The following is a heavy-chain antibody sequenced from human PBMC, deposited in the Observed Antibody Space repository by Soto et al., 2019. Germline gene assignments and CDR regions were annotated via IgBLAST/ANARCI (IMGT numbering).Heavy chain of an antibody. D-gene: IGHD3-3*01. V-gene: IGHV3-15*01. Sequence: EVQLVESGGGLVKPGGSLRLSCAASGLTFSNAWMSWARQAPGKGLEWVGRIKSKTDGGTTDYAAPVKGRFTISRDDSKNTLYLQMNSLKTEDTAMYYCSTVYVGDFWSGYFRYYYYHMDVWGQGTTVTVSS. J-gene: IGHJ6*03. CDR2: IKSKTDGGTT. CDR1: GLTFSNAW. CDR3: STVYVGDFWSGYFRYYYYHMDV.